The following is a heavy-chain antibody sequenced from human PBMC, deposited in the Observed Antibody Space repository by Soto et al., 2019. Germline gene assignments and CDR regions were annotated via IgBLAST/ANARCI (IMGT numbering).Heavy chain of an antibody. CDR3: ARDRSTFSAFDI. CDR2: IDDSGST. V-gene: IGHV4-4*02. J-gene: IGHJ3*02. CDR1: GGSIVSINW. Sequence: QVQLQGSGPGLVKPSGTLSLTCTVSGGSIVSINWWTWVRQPPGKGLEWIGDIDDSGSTNYNPSLKSRLTMSADKSKNQFSLNLTSVTAADTAVYYCARDRSTFSAFDIWDQGTMVTVSS.